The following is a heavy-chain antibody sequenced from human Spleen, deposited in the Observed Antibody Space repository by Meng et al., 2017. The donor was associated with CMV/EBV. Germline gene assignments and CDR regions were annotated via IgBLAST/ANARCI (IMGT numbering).Heavy chain of an antibody. Sequence: SGYSFTDYYMYWVRQAPGQGLEWIGRINPNSGGTKYAQNFEDRVTMTRDTSISTAYMELSRLRSDDTAVYYCARRYCTNGVCYHWFDPWGQGTLVTVSS. CDR1: GYSFTDYY. CDR2: INPNSGGT. V-gene: IGHV1-2*06. CDR3: ARRYCTNGVCYHWFDP. J-gene: IGHJ5*02. D-gene: IGHD2-8*01.